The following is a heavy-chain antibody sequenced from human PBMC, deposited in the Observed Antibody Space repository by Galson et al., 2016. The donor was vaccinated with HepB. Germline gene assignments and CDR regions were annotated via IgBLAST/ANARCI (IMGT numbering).Heavy chain of an antibody. CDR1: GASISGYY. D-gene: IGHD6-19*01. V-gene: IGHV4-59*01. J-gene: IGHJ6*02. CDR3: ARDDSGGWYGFHYGMDV. Sequence: ETLSLTCTVSGASISGYYLSWIRQPPGKGLEWIGYIYYSGRTNYHPSLKSRATISVDTSKNQFSLKLSSVTAADTAVYYCARDDSGGWYGFHYGMDVWGQGTTVTVSS. CDR2: IYYSGRT.